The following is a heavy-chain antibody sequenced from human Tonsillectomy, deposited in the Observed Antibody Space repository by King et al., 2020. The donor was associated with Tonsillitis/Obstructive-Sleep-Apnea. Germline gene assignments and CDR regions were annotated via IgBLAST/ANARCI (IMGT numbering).Heavy chain of an antibody. CDR1: GFTFSSYS. D-gene: IGHD6-13*01. CDR2: ISSSSSYL. Sequence: EVQLVESGGGLVKPGGSLRLSCAASGFTFSSYSMNWVRQAPGKGLEWVSSISSSSSYLYYADSVKGRFTISRDNAKNSLYLQMNSLRAEDTAVYYCAREQRYSSSCDFQHWGQGTLVTVSS. J-gene: IGHJ1*01. V-gene: IGHV3-21*01. CDR3: AREQRYSSSCDFQH.